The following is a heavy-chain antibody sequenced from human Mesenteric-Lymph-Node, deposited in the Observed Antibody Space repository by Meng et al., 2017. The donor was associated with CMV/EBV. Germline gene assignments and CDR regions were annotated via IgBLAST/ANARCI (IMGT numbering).Heavy chain of an antibody. CDR1: GFTFNNYS. CDR3: VRESLTSDY. Sequence: LRLSCTASGFTFNNYSLSWIRQAPGKGLEWVSFISGGGDAIYDADSVRGRFTISRDNAKKSLYLQMNSLREEDTAVYYCVRESLTSDYWGHGTLVTVSS. CDR2: ISGGGDAI. J-gene: IGHJ4*01. D-gene: IGHD4/OR15-4a*01. V-gene: IGHV3-11*04.